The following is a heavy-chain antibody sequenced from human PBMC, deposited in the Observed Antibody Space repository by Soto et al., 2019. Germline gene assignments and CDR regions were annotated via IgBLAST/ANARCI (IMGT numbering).Heavy chain of an antibody. Sequence: GWSLRLSCAASGFTFDDYAMHWVRQAPGKGLEWVSLISWDGGSTYYADAVKGRFTISRDNSKNSLYLQMNRLRDEDTALYYCAKEYQRRDSSQGVDYWGQGTLVTVSS. V-gene: IGHV3-43D*04. CDR3: AKEYQRRDSSQGVDY. J-gene: IGHJ4*02. CDR1: GFTFDDYA. D-gene: IGHD3-22*01. CDR2: ISWDGGST.